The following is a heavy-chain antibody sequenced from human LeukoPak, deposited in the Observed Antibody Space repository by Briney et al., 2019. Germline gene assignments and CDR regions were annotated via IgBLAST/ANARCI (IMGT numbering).Heavy chain of an antibody. V-gene: IGHV3-15*01. J-gene: IGHJ4*02. Sequence: PGGPLRLSCAASGFTFSHAWMSWVRQAPGKGLEWVGRIKSKIDGETTDYAAPVKGRFAISRDDSKNTLYLQMNSLKTEDTAVYYCSTHLHYYDTSRDYWGQGTLVTVSS. D-gene: IGHD3-22*01. CDR2: IKSKIDGETT. CDR3: STHLHYYDTSRDY. CDR1: GFTFSHAW.